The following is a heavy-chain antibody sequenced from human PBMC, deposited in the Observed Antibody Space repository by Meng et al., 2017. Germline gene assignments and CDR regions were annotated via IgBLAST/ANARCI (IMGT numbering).Heavy chain of an antibody. CDR1: GFSLSTSGVG. D-gene: IGHD6-13*01. CDR2: IYWNDDK. Sequence: QIPLKGSGPTLVHPTQTLPLTCTFSGFSLSTSGVGVGWIRQPPGKALEWLALIYWNDDKRYSPSLKSRLTITKDTSKNQVVLTMTNLDPVDTATYYCAHIPYSSSWYEYFQHWGQGTLVTVSS. CDR3: AHIPYSSSWYEYFQH. J-gene: IGHJ1*01. V-gene: IGHV2-5*01.